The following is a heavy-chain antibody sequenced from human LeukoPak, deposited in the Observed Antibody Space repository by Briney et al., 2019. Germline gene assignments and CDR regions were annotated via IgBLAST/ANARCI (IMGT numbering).Heavy chain of an antibody. CDR1: GFSFTTFW. CDR3: VRDVGYFTFDM. V-gene: IGHV3-7*01. J-gene: IGHJ3*02. D-gene: IGHD2-2*03. CDR2: ISANGGDK. Sequence: VWPLRPSYAHSGFSFTTFWIASVSPGPGEGLEWVGHISANGGDKSYVASVRDRFTISRDNGKKSLYLQINSLRADDTAVYYCVRDVGYFTFDMWGQGTMVTVSS.